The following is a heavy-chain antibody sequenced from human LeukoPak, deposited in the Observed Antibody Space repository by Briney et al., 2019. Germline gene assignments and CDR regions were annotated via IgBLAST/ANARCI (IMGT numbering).Heavy chain of an antibody. J-gene: IGHJ6*02. V-gene: IGHV3-53*01. CDR3: ARDGYCSGGSCRAFYYYGMDV. Sequence: GGSLRLSCAASGFTVSSTYMSWVRQAPGKGLEWVSIIYSGGTSYYADSVKGRFTISRDNSKNTLYLQMNSLGAEDTAVYYCARDGYCSGGSCRAFYYYGMDVWGQGTTVTVYS. CDR2: IYSGGTS. CDR1: GFTVSSTY. D-gene: IGHD2-15*01.